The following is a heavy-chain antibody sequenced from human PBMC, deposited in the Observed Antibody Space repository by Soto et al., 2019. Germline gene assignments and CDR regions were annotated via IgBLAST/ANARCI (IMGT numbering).Heavy chain of an antibody. V-gene: IGHV3-23*01. D-gene: IGHD6-13*01. CDR1: GFTFSSYG. CDR2: ISGSGGST. Sequence: GGSLRLSCSASGFTFSSYGMSWVRQAPGKGLEWVSGISGSGGSTQYADSVKGRFTISRDNSKKTLYLEMNSLRAEDTAVYYCAKWRSSWTNYYYYYGMDVWGQGTTVTVSS. CDR3: AKWRSSWTNYYYYYGMDV. J-gene: IGHJ6*02.